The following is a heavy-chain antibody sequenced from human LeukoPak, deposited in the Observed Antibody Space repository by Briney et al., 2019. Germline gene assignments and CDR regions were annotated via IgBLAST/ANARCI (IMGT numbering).Heavy chain of an antibody. Sequence: SVTVSCKASGGTFSSYAISWVRQAPGQGLEWMGGIIPIFGTANYAQKFQGRVTITADESTSTAYMELSSLRSEDTAVYYCARFQGIAVAGTGVGMDVWGQGTTVTAFS. V-gene: IGHV1-69*13. CDR1: GGTFSSYA. CDR3: ARFQGIAVAGTGVGMDV. D-gene: IGHD6-19*01. CDR2: IIPIFGTA. J-gene: IGHJ6*02.